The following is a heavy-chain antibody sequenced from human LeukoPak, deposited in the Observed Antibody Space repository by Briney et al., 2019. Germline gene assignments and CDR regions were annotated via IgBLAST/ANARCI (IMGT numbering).Heavy chain of an antibody. CDR2: IYTSGST. V-gene: IGHV4-61*02. J-gene: IGHJ3*02. CDR1: GGSIRSGSYY. Sequence: SETLSLTCTVSGGSIRSGSYYWSWIRRPAGKGLEWIGRIYTSGSTNYNPSLKSRVTISVDTSKYQFSLKLSSVTAADTAVYYCARSSYYYGADAFDIWGQGTMVTVSS. D-gene: IGHD3-10*01. CDR3: ARSSYYYGADAFDI.